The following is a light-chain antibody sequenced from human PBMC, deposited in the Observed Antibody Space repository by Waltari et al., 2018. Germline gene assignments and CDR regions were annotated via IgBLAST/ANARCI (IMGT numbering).Light chain of an antibody. Sequence: AIRMNKSPSSLSASTGDRVTSTCRASQSMSSYLAWYQQKPGKAPKLLIYAASTLQSGVPSRFSGSGSGSDFTLTLSCLQSADFAPSSCLPYFLYPLYTFGQSPTLDIK. V-gene: IGKV1-8*01. CDR2: AAS. CDR3: LPYFLYPLYT. CDR1: QSMSSY. J-gene: IGKJ2*01.